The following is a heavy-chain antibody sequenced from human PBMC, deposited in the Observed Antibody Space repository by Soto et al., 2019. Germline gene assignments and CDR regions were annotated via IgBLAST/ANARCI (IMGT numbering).Heavy chain of an antibody. CDR3: AKEGRGGGYYFDY. D-gene: IGHD5-12*01. V-gene: IGHV3-23*01. Sequence: GESLKISCAASGFTFSSYAMSCVRQAPGKGLEWVSAISGSGGSTYYADSVKGRFTISRDNSKNTLYLQMNSLRAEDTAVYYCAKEGRGGGYYFDYWGQGTLVTVSS. CDR2: ISGSGGST. CDR1: GFTFSSYA. J-gene: IGHJ4*02.